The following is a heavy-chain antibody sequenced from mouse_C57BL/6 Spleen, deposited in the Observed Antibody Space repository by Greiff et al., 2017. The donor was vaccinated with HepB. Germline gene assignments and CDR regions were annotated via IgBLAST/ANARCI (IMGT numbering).Heavy chain of an antibody. CDR1: GFTFSSYT. CDR3: ARPNYYDYAGYYFDY. D-gene: IGHD2-4*01. CDR2: ISGGGGNT. V-gene: IGHV5-9*01. J-gene: IGHJ2*01. Sequence: DVQLVESGGGLVKPGGSLKLSCAASGFTFSSYTMSWVRQTPEKRLEWVATISGGGGNTYYPDSVKGRFTISRDNAKNTLYLQMSSLRSDDTALYYCARPNYYDYAGYYFDYWGQGTTLTVSS.